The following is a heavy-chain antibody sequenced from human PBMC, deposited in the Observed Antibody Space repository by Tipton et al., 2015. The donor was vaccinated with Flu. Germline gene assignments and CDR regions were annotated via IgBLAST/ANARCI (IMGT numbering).Heavy chain of an antibody. Sequence: TLSLTCTVSGGSISSSSYYWGWIRQPPGKGLEWIGSIYYSGSTYYNPSLKSRVTISVDTSKNQFSLKLSSVTAADAAVYYCARSTPIAATGWGMDVWGQGTTVTVSS. CDR1: GGSISSSSYY. CDR2: IYYSGST. V-gene: IGHV4-39*07. D-gene: IGHD6-13*01. CDR3: ARSTPIAATGWGMDV. J-gene: IGHJ6*02.